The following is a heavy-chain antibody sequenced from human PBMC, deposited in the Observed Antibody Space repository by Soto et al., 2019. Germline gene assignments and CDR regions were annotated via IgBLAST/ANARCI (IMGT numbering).Heavy chain of an antibody. Sequence: GGSLRLSCAASGFTFSSYAMHWVRQAPGKGLEWVAVISYDGSNKYYADSVKGRFTISRDNSKNTLYLQMNSLRAEDTAVYYCAGNRGSGYSSSWSFDYWGQGTLVTVSS. D-gene: IGHD6-13*01. V-gene: IGHV3-30-3*01. J-gene: IGHJ4*02. CDR3: AGNRGSGYSSSWSFDY. CDR2: ISYDGSNK. CDR1: GFTFSSYA.